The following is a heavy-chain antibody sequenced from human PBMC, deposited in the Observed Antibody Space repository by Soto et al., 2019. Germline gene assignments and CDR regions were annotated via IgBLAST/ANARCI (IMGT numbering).Heavy chain of an antibody. CDR3: TTDEGFGDGYNYFDY. V-gene: IGHV3-15*07. J-gene: IGHJ4*02. D-gene: IGHD3-10*01. CDR1: GFTFSNAW. CDR2: IKSKTDGGTT. Sequence: EVQLVESGGGLVKPGGSLRISCAASGFTFSNAWMNWVRQAPGKGLEWVGRIKSKTDGGTTDYTAPVKGRFTISRDDSKNTLSLQMNSLKTEDTAVYYCTTDEGFGDGYNYFDYWGQGTLVTVSS.